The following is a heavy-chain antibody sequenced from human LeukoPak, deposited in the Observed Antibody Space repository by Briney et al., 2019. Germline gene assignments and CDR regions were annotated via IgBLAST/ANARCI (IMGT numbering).Heavy chain of an antibody. Sequence: VASVKVSCKASGGTFSSYAISWVRQAPGQGLEWMGGIIPIFGTANYAQKFQGRVTITADESTSTAYMELSSLRSEDTAVYYCARAGWAGYYYYMDVWGKGTTVTISS. CDR1: GGTFSSYA. CDR2: IIPIFGTA. D-gene: IGHD1-14*01. J-gene: IGHJ6*03. CDR3: ARAGWAGYYYYMDV. V-gene: IGHV1-69*13.